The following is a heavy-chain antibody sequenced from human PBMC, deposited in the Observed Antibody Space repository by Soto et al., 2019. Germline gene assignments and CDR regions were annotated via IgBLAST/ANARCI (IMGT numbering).Heavy chain of an antibody. CDR1: GFTFSSYW. V-gene: IGHV3-7*01. CDR3: ARELTGEGGAFDI. CDR2: IKQDGSEK. J-gene: IGHJ3*02. Sequence: GGSLRLSCAASGFTFSSYWMSWVRQAPGKGLEWVANIKQDGSEKYYVDSVKGRFTISRDNAKNSLYLQMNSLRAEDTAVYYGARELTGEGGAFDIWGQGTMVTVSS. D-gene: IGHD7-27*01.